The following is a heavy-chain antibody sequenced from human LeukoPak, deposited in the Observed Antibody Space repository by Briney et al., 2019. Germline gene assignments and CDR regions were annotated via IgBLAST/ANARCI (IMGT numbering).Heavy chain of an antibody. CDR2: IRSKAYGGTT. J-gene: IGHJ4*02. CDR1: GFTFGDYA. CDR3: TRERGYYFWSGYLRGYYFDY. Sequence: GGSLRLSCTASGFTFGDYAMSWVRQAPGKGLEWVGFIRSKAYGGTTEYAASVKGRFTISRDDSKSIAYLQMNSLKTEDTAVYYCTRERGYYFWSGYLRGYYFDYWGQGTLVTVSS. D-gene: IGHD3-3*01. V-gene: IGHV3-49*04.